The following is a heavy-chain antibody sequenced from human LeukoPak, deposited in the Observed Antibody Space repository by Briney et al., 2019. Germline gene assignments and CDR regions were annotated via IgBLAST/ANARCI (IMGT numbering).Heavy chain of an antibody. Sequence: GGSLRLSCAASGFTFSTYGMSWVRQAPGKGLQWVSTIPSGGGTYYADSVKGRFTISRDTSKNTVSLQMNSLRAEDTAVYYCAGDKTTGGWYEFWGQGALVTVSS. CDR1: GFTFSTYG. V-gene: IGHV3-23*01. J-gene: IGHJ4*02. CDR2: IPSGGGT. D-gene: IGHD6-19*01. CDR3: AGDKTTGGWYEF.